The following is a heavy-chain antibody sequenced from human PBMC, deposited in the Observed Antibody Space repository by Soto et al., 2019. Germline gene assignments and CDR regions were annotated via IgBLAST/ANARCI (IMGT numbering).Heavy chain of an antibody. J-gene: IGHJ4*02. Sequence: QVQLVESGGGVVQPGRSLRLSCAASGFTFSSYGMHWVRQAPGKGLEWVAVISYDGSNKYYADSVKGRFTISRDNSKNTLYLQMNSLRAEDTAVYYCAKDGTSYSSGWTVGYWGQGTLVTVSS. CDR2: ISYDGSNK. D-gene: IGHD6-19*01. CDR3: AKDGTSYSSGWTVGY. V-gene: IGHV3-30*18. CDR1: GFTFSSYG.